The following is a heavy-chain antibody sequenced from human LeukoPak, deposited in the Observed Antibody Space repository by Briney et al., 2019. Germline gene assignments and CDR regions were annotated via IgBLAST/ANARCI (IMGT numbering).Heavy chain of an antibody. Sequence: ASVKVSCKASGFTFTGYYIHWVRQAPGQGLEWMGWINPNSGGTNYAQKFQGRVTMTRDTSISTAYMELSRLRSDDTAVFASGRLDSWGQGTLITVSS. CDR1: GFTFTGYY. D-gene: IGHD3-10*01. J-gene: IGHJ4*02. CDR3: GRLDS. V-gene: IGHV1-2*02. CDR2: INPNSGGT.